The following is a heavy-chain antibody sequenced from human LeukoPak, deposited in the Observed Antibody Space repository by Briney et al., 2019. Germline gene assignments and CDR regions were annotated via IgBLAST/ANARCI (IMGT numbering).Heavy chain of an antibody. J-gene: IGHJ6*03. CDR1: GFTFSSYS. Sequence: GGSLRLSCAASGFTFSSYSMNWVRQAPGKGLEWVSSISSSSSYIYYADSVKGRFTISRDNAKNSLYLQMNSLRAEDTAVYYCASRSGYYIGYYYYYMDVWGKGTTVTVSS. V-gene: IGHV3-21*01. D-gene: IGHD3-3*01. CDR2: ISSSSSYI. CDR3: ASRSGYYIGYYYYYMDV.